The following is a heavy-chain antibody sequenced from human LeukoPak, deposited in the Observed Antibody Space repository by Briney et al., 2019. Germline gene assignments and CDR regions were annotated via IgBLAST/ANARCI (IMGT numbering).Heavy chain of an antibody. CDR2: MNPNSGNT. CDR1: GYAFTSYD. D-gene: IGHD3-10*01. CDR3: AGGVTYGSGSYYHY. V-gene: IGHV1-8*01. Sequence: ASVKVSCKASGYAFTSYDINWVRQATGQGLEWMGWMNPNSGNTGYAQKFQGRVTMTRNTSISTAYMELSSLRSEDTAVYYCAGGVTYGSGSYYHYWGQGTLVTVSS. J-gene: IGHJ4*02.